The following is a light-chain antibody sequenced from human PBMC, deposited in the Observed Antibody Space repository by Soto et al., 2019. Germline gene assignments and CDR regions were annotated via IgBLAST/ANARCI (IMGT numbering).Light chain of an antibody. Sequence: DIQMTQSPFTLSGSIGDRVTITCRASQPISSWLAWYQHKPGEAPKLLIYDASSLTSGVPSRFSGRGSGTDFTLTISSLQPDDFATYFCQQHNSDPWTFGQGTKVDVK. CDR3: QQHNSDPWT. CDR1: QPISSW. J-gene: IGKJ1*01. CDR2: DAS. V-gene: IGKV1-5*01.